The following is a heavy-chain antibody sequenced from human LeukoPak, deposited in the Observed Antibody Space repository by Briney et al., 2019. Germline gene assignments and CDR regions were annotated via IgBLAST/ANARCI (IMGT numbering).Heavy chain of an antibody. CDR2: ISYDGSNK. V-gene: IGHV3-30*04. D-gene: IGHD5-12*01. J-gene: IGHJ4*02. CDR1: GFTFSSYA. CDR3: ARDRGYSGYDFFDY. Sequence: PGGSLRLSCAASGFTFSSYAMHWIRQAPGKGLEWVAVISYDGSNKYYADSVEGRFTISRDNSKNTLYLQMNSLRAEDTAVYYCARDRGYSGYDFFDYWGQGTLVTVSS.